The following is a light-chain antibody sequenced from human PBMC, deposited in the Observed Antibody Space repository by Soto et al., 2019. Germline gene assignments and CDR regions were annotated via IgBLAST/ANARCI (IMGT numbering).Light chain of an antibody. J-gene: IGLJ3*02. V-gene: IGLV1-44*01. CDR2: SND. CDR3: AAWDDSLAWV. Sequence: QSVLTQPPSASGTPGQTVSISCSGTSSNMRTNTVNWYQHLPGTAPKLIIYSNDQRPSGVPDRFSASKSGTSASLAINGLQSPDEAVYYCAAWDDSLAWVFGGGTKLTVL. CDR1: SSNMRTNT.